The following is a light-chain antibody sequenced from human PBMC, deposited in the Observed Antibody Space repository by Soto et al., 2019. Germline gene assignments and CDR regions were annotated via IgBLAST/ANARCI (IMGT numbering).Light chain of an antibody. V-gene: IGKV3-11*01. CDR3: QQRSNGFT. CDR1: QSVSSD. CDR2: DAS. J-gene: IGKJ3*01. Sequence: EIVLTQSPATLSLSPGERATLSCRASQSVSSDLAWYQQKPGQAPRLLIYDASTRATGIPARFSGSGSGTDFTLTISSLEPEDVAVYYCQQRSNGFTFGPGTKVDIK.